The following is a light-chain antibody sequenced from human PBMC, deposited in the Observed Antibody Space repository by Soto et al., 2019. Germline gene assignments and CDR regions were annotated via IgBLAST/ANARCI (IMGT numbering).Light chain of an antibody. CDR3: SSYTTSSTYV. CDR2: DVS. J-gene: IGLJ1*01. CDR1: SSDVGGYSY. V-gene: IGLV2-14*03. Sequence: QSALTQPASVSGSPGQSITISCTGTSSDVGGYSYISWYQHNPGRAPKLMIYDVSNRPSGVSDRFSGSKSGNTASLTISRLLAEDEADYYCSSYTTSSTYVFGSGTKLTVL.